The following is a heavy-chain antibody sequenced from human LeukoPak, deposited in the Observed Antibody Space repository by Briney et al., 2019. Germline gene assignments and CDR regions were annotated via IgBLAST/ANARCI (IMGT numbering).Heavy chain of an antibody. D-gene: IGHD1-1*01. Sequence: GGSLRLSCAASGFTFDDYAMHWVRQAPGKGLEWVSGISWNSGGIGYADSVKGRFTISRDNTKNLLFLEMNNLRGDDTAIYYCVRESRPGGAMGLYHNLDYWGQGTLVAVSS. V-gene: IGHV3-9*01. CDR1: GFTFDDYA. CDR3: VRESRPGGAMGLYHNLDY. J-gene: IGHJ4*02. CDR2: ISWNSGGI.